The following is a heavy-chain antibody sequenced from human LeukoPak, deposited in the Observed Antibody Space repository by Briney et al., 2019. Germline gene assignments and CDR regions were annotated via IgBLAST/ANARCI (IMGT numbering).Heavy chain of an antibody. Sequence: RASVKVSCKASGYTFTSYDINWVRQATGQGLEWMGWMNPNSGNTGYAQKFQGRVTMTRNTSISTAYMELSSPRSEDTAVYYCARAYKPKYQLLSFDPWGQGTLVTVSS. D-gene: IGHD2-2*01. CDR3: ARAYKPKYQLLSFDP. CDR1: GYTFTSYD. J-gene: IGHJ5*02. V-gene: IGHV1-8*01. CDR2: MNPNSGNT.